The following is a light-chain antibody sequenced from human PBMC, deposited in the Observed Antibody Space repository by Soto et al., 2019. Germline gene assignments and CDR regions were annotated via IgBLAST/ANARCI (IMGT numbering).Light chain of an antibody. CDR3: QTWGTAILA. CDR1: SGHSSYA. Sequence: QSVLTQSPSASASLGASVKLTCTLSSGHSSYAIAWHQQQPEKGPRYLMKLNSDGSHSKGDGLPDRFSGSSSGAERYLTISRLQSEDEADYYCQTWGTAILAFGGGTKLTVL. CDR2: LNSDGSH. V-gene: IGLV4-69*01. J-gene: IGLJ2*01.